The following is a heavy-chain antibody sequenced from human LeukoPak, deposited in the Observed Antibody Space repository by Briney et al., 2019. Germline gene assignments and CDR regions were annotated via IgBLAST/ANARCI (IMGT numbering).Heavy chain of an antibody. CDR3: VREQVRSSATRYSYYYYMDV. CDR2: INPDSGGA. Sequence: ASVKVSCKASGYTFTGYYMHWVRQAPGQGLEWMGWINPDSGGANYAQKFQGRVTMTRDTSISTAYMELSRLRSDDTAVYYCVREQVRSSATRYSYYYYMDVWGKGTTVTVSS. J-gene: IGHJ6*03. CDR1: GYTFTGYY. D-gene: IGHD1-26*01. V-gene: IGHV1-2*02.